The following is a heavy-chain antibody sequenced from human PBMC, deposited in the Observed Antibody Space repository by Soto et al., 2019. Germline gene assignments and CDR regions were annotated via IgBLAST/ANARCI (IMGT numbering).Heavy chain of an antibody. CDR1: GFTFSSYG. CDR2: ISYDGSNK. CDR3: AKGYGLDY. J-gene: IGHJ4*02. D-gene: IGHD4-17*01. V-gene: IGHV3-30*18. Sequence: QVQLVESGGGVVQPGRSLRLSCAASGFTFSSYGMHWVRQAPGKGLEWVAVISYDGSNKYYADSVKGRFTISRDNSKNTLYLQMNSLRAEDTAVYSCAKGYGLDYWGQGTLVTVSS.